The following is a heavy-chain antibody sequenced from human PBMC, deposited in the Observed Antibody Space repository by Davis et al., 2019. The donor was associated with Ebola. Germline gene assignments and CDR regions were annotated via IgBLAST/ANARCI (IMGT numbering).Heavy chain of an antibody. CDR2: ISAFHGKT. D-gene: IGHD3-16*01. Sequence: ASVKVSCKASGYTFADYGVTWVRQAPGQGLEWLGSISAFHGKTNYAQIVQGRVTMTIDASASTAYMELGTLTSDDTAIYYCARGGQFGDRWGQGTLVAVSS. CDR3: ARGGQFGDR. V-gene: IGHV1-18*01. J-gene: IGHJ5*02. CDR1: GYTFADYG.